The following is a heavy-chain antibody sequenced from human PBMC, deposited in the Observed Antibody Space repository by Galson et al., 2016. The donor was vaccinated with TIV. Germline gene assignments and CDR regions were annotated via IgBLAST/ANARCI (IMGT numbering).Heavy chain of an antibody. CDR1: GGFINGDY. J-gene: IGHJ4*02. D-gene: IGHD6-19*01. CDR2: IYYSGST. CDR3: ARDSSAWFGGADF. Sequence: LTCTVSGGFINGDYWSWIRRPPGKGLEWIAYIYYSGSTNYNPSLKSRVTISVDTSKNQFSLKVTSVTAADTAVYYCARDSSAWFGGADFWGQGILVTVSS. V-gene: IGHV4-59*12.